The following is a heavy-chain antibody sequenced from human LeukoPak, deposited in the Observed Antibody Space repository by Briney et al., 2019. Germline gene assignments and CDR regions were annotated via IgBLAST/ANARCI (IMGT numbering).Heavy chain of an antibody. CDR1: GFSFGTYS. V-gene: IGHV3-33*06. J-gene: IGHJ4*02. D-gene: IGHD5-18*01. Sequence: SLRLSCVVSGFSFGTYSMHWARQVPGKGLEWVAVIWYDGSNEDYADSVKGRFTISRDNSKNTLYLQMNSLRAEDTAVYYCAKDRPRYSYGHHFDYWGQGTLVTVSS. CDR3: AKDRPRYSYGHHFDY. CDR2: IWYDGSNE.